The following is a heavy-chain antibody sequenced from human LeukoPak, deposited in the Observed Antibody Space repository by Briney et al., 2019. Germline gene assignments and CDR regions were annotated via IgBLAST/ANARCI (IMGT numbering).Heavy chain of an antibody. CDR3: ARDLGYSGYDHYFDY. J-gene: IGHJ4*02. CDR2: ISYDGSNK. D-gene: IGHD5-12*01. V-gene: IGHV3-30*01. CDR1: GFTFSSYA. Sequence: GGSLRLSCAASGFTFSSYAMHWVRQAPGKGLEWVAVISYDGSNKYYADSVKGRFTISRDNSKNTLYLQMNSLGAEDTAVYYCARDLGYSGYDHYFDYWGQGTLVTVSS.